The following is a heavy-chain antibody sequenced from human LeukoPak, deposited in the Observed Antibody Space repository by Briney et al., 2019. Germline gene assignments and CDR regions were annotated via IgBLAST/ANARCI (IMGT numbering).Heavy chain of an antibody. CDR3: ARDASSGFDT. J-gene: IGHJ4*02. Sequence: GGSLRLSSAPSGFTYCRDWMTWGRQTPGKGLEWVASIKDDGRQKYYVDSVKGRFTVSRDNAKNSAYLQMDSLRAEDTALYYCARDASSGFDTWGQGTQVTVSS. CDR1: GFTYCRDW. V-gene: IGHV3-7*01. D-gene: IGHD2-15*01. CDR2: IKDDGRQK.